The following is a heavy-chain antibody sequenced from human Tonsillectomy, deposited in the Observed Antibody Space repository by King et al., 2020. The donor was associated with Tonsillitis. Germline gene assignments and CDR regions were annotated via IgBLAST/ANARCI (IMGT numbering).Heavy chain of an antibody. V-gene: IGHV3-21*01. D-gene: IGHD2-15*01. CDR3: AREGVGCSGGSCFSGWFDP. Sequence: VQLVESGGGLVKPGGSLRLSCAASGFTFSRYSMNWVRQAPGKGLEWVSSIGSSSSYIYYADSVKGRFTISRDNAKNSLYLQMNSLSAEDTAVYYCAREGVGCSGGSCFSGWFDPWGQGTLVTVSS. CDR1: GFTFSRYS. J-gene: IGHJ5*02. CDR2: IGSSSSYI.